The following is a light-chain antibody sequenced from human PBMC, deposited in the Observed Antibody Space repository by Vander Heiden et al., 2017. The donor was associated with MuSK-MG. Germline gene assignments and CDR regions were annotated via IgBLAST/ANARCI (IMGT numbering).Light chain of an antibody. CDR1: SSDVGSYNR. V-gene: IGLV2-23*03. CDR3: CSYAGSSTFNVV. Sequence: QSALTRPASVSGSPGQPITISCTGTSSDVGSYNRVSWYQRHPGKAPKLMIYEGSKRPSGVSNRFSGSKSGNTASLTISGLQAEDEADYYCCSYAGSSTFNVVFGGGTKLTVL. J-gene: IGLJ2*01. CDR2: EGS.